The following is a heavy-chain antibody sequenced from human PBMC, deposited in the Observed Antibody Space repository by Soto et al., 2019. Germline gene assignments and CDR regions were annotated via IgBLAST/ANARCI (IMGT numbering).Heavy chain of an antibody. D-gene: IGHD1-26*01. V-gene: IGHV1-18*03. CDR3: ESGRYGDY. Sequence: QVHLVQSGAEVKKPGASVKVSCKGSGYAFTTYGITWVRQAPGQGLEWMGWISAHSGNTNYAQKLQGRVTETRDTSTPRFYWATPLLKTVDMVTYYRESGRYGDYWGKGARVTVSS. CDR1: GYAFTTYG. J-gene: IGHJ4*02. CDR2: ISAHSGNT.